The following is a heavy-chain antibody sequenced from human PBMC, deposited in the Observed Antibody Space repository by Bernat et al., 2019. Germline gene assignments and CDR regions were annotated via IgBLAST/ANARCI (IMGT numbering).Heavy chain of an antibody. V-gene: IGHV3-33*01. CDR1: GFTFSSYD. D-gene: IGHD6-6*01. Sequence: QVQLVESGGGVVQPGRSLRLSCAASGFTFSSYDMHWVRQAPGKGLEWVAVIWYDGSNKYYADSVKGRFTISRDNSKNTLYLQMNSLRAEDTAVYYCARDRGHLVLYYFDYWGQGTLVTVSS. CDR2: IWYDGSNK. J-gene: IGHJ4*02. CDR3: ARDRGHLVLYYFDY.